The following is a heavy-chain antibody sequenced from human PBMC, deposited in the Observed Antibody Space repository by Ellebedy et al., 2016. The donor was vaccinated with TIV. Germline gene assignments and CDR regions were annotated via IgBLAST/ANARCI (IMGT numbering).Heavy chain of an antibody. CDR2: TSYRGSP. D-gene: IGHD3-16*01. Sequence: MPSETLSLTCELSGGSLSSYYWRWIRQPPGKLLEWIGSTSYRGSPKYNPSLGNRVNISDASNHQLSLKLSPVTAADTAVYYCARHGAGADMSYYYYYMDGWGKGTTVTVSS. CDR3: ARHGAGADMSYYYYYMDG. J-gene: IGHJ6*03. V-gene: IGHV4-59*08. CDR1: GGSLSSYY.